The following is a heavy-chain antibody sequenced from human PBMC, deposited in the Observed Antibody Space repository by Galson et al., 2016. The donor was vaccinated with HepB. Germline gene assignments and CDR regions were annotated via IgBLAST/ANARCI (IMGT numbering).Heavy chain of an antibody. CDR1: GFTLSDHF. CDR3: ASPQYNKYVH. Sequence: SLRLSCAASGFTLSDHFMDWVRQAPGKGLEWVGRTRNKDSSFVTDYAASVKGRFTMFRDNPNNSVYLQMNSLKPEDTAMYYCASPQYNKYVHWGRGTLVTVSS. D-gene: IGHD5-24*01. V-gene: IGHV3-72*01. J-gene: IGHJ4*02. CDR2: TRNKDSSFVT.